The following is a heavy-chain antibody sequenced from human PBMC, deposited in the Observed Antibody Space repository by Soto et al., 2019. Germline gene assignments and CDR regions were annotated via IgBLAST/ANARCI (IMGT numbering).Heavy chain of an antibody. J-gene: IGHJ4*02. D-gene: IGHD3-22*01. CDR3: ARVGDYYDSSGPFDY. V-gene: IGHV3-30-3*01. CDR1: GFTFSSYA. Sequence: LRLSCAASGFTFSSYAMHWVRQAPGKGLEWVAVISYDGSNKYYADSVKGRFTISRDNSKNTLYLQMNSLRAEDTAVYYCARVGDYYDSSGPFDYWGQGTLVTVSS. CDR2: ISYDGSNK.